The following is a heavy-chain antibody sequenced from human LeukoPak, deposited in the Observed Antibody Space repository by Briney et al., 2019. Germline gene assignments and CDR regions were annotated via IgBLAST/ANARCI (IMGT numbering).Heavy chain of an antibody. CDR2: IYYSGST. J-gene: IGHJ5*02. D-gene: IGHD3-10*01. V-gene: IGHV4-59*12. CDR3: ARVGITMVRGVIITDNWFDP. Sequence: SETLSLTCTVSGGSISSYYWSWIRQPPGKGLEWIGYIYYSGSTNYKSSLKSRVTISVDTSKNQFSLKLSSVTAADTAVYYCARVGITMVRGVIITDNWFDPWGQGTLVTVSS. CDR1: GGSISSYY.